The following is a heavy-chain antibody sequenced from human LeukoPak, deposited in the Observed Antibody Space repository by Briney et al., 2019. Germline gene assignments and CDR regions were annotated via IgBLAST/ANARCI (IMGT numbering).Heavy chain of an antibody. CDR2: ISYDGSNK. Sequence: GGSLRLSCAASGFTFSSYDMHWVRQAPGMGLQWVAVISYDGSNKYYADSVKGRFTISRDNSKNTLYLQMNSLRAEDTAVYYCARDWLGYCSSTSRYKHSGGFDYWGQGTLVTVSS. D-gene: IGHD2-2*02. V-gene: IGHV3-30-3*01. J-gene: IGHJ4*02. CDR3: ARDWLGYCSSTSRYKHSGGFDY. CDR1: GFTFSSYD.